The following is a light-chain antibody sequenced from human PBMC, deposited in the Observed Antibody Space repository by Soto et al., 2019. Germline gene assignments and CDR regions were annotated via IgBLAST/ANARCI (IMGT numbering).Light chain of an antibody. J-gene: IGKJ5*01. CDR3: PQLYRTPT. Sequence: DIQMTQSPSSLCASVRDRVTIACRASQSISGSLNWYQQKPGKAPKLLIYGASTWQSGGPSRFSGSVSVKDYTRTITRLQAAEFVPNCCPQLYRTPTIGRGTRLEIK. CDR2: GAS. V-gene: IGKV1-39*01. CDR1: QSISGS.